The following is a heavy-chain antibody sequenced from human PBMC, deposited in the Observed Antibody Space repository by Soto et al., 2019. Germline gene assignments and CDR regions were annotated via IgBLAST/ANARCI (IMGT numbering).Heavy chain of an antibody. CDR2: IYPGDSDT. V-gene: IGHV5-51*01. CDR3: ARSRRGAYSSGWYSPSGYYNYGIDV. D-gene: IGHD6-19*01. Sequence: EVQLVQSGAEMKKPGESLKISCKASGYSFTTYWIGWVRQMPGKGLEWMGIIYPGDSDTKYSPSLQGQVSISADTSISTAYLQWTSLKASDTAMYYCARSRRGAYSSGWYSPSGYYNYGIDVWGQVTKVTVSS. J-gene: IGHJ6*02. CDR1: GYSFTTYW.